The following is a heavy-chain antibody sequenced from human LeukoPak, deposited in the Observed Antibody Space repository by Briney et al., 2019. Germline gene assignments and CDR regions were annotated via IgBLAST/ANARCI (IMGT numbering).Heavy chain of an antibody. CDR1: GYTFTSYG. J-gene: IGHJ4*02. CDR3: ATDPRSSWAGY. CDR2: FDPEDGET. Sequence: ASVKVSCKASGYTFTSYGISWVRQAPGKGLEWMGGFDPEDGETIYAQKFQGRVTMTEDTSTDTAYMELSSLRSEDTAVYYCATDPRSSWAGYWGQGTLVTVSS. V-gene: IGHV1-24*01. D-gene: IGHD6-13*01.